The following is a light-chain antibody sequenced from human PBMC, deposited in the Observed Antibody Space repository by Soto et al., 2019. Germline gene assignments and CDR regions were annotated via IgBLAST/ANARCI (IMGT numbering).Light chain of an antibody. CDR1: SSDVGGYNY. Sequence: QSALTQPPSASGSPGQSVTISCTGTSSDVGGYNYVSWYQQHPGKAPKLMISEVTKRPSGVPVRFSGSKSGNTASLTVSGLQADDEADYYCSSYAGSSNPVVFGGGTKVTVL. CDR2: EVT. J-gene: IGLJ2*01. V-gene: IGLV2-8*01. CDR3: SSYAGSSNPVV.